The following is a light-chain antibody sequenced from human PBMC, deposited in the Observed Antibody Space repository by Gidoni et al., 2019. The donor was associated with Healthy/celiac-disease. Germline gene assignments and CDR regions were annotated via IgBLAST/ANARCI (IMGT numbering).Light chain of an antibody. J-gene: IGLJ2*01. CDR1: SSDVGGYNY. Sequence: QSALTKPASVSGSRGQSITISCTGTSSDVGGYNYVSWYQTHPGKAPNLMIYEVSNRPSGVSNRFSGSKSGNTASLTISGLQAEDEADYYCSSYTSSSTLVVFGGGTKLTVL. CDR3: SSYTSSSTLVV. V-gene: IGLV2-14*01. CDR2: EVS.